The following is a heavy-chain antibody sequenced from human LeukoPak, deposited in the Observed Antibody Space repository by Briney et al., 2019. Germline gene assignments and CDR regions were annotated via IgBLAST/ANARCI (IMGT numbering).Heavy chain of an antibody. J-gene: IGHJ4*02. CDR1: GYSFTSYW. V-gene: IGHV5-51*01. CDR2: IYPGDSDT. CDR3: ARPFMNYYDSSGYPGDY. Sequence: GESLKISCKGSGYSFTSYWIGWVRQMPGKGLEWMGIIYPGDSDTRYSPSSQGQVTISADKSISTAYLQWSSLKASDTAMYYCARPFMNYYDSSGYPGDYWGQGTLVTVSS. D-gene: IGHD3-22*01.